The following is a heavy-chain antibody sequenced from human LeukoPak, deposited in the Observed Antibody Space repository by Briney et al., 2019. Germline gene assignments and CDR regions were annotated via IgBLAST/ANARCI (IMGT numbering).Heavy chain of an antibody. CDR3: ARATGRVVRGITWRYFDY. Sequence: ASVKVSFKASGYTFTSYGIIWVRQAPGQGLEWMGWISGYNDNTKYAQKLQGRVTMTTDTSTSTAYMELRSLRSDDTAVYYCARATGRVVRGITWRYFDYWGQGTLVTVSS. CDR1: GYTFTSYG. CDR2: ISGYNDNT. J-gene: IGHJ4*02. D-gene: IGHD3-10*01. V-gene: IGHV1-18*01.